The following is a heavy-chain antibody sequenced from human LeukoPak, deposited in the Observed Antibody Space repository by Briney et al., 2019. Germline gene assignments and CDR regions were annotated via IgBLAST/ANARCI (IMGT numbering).Heavy chain of an antibody. V-gene: IGHV3-48*01. Sequence: GGSLRLSCAASGFTFSSYSMNWARQAPVKGLEGVSYISSSSSTIYYADSVKGRFTISRDNAKNSLYLQMSSLRAEDTAVYYCANHFACGRTSCPSFDSWGQGTLVTVSA. CDR2: ISSSSSTI. J-gene: IGHJ4*02. CDR1: GFTFSSYS. D-gene: IGHD2-2*01. CDR3: ANHFACGRTSCPSFDS.